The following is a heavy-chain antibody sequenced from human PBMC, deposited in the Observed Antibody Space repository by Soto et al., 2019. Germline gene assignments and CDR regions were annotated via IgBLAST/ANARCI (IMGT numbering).Heavy chain of an antibody. D-gene: IGHD3-9*01. CDR3: ARDGPHFDVDV. CDR2: HSNDGITK. V-gene: IGHV3-30*03. J-gene: IGHJ6*02. Sequence: QLVESGGGVVQPGRSLRLSCAASGSTFSSSGWHWVRQAPGKGLEWVAFHSNDGITKNYADSVKGRFTISRDNSKNTVFLQIDSLRGGDTAVYYCARDGPHFDVDVWGQGTTVTVSS. CDR1: GSTFSSSG.